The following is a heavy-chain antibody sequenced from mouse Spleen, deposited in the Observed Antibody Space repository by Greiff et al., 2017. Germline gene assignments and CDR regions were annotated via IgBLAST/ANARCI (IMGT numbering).Heavy chain of an antibody. V-gene: IGHV2-2*01. CDR2: IWSGGST. D-gene: IGHD2-3*01. CDR3: ARKRDGYYLSAMDY. Sequence: VQRVESGPGLVQPSQSLSITCTVSGFSLTSYGVHWVRQSPGKGLEWLGVIWSGGSTDYNAAFISRLSISKDNSKSQVFFKMNSLQADDTAIYYCARKRDGYYLSAMDYWGQGTSVTVSS. CDR1: GFSLTSYG. J-gene: IGHJ4*01.